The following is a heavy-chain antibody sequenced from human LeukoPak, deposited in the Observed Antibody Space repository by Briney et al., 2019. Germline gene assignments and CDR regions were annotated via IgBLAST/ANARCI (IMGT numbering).Heavy chain of an antibody. V-gene: IGHV3-23*01. D-gene: IGHD3-3*01. Sequence: GGSLRLSCAASGFTFSSYAMSWVRQAPGKGLEWVSAISGSGGSTYYADSVKGRFTISRDNSKNTLYLQMNSLRAEDAAVYYCAKGQYYDFWSGYSTSFDYWGQGTLVTVSS. CDR1: GFTFSSYA. CDR3: AKGQYYDFWSGYSTSFDY. J-gene: IGHJ4*02. CDR2: ISGSGGST.